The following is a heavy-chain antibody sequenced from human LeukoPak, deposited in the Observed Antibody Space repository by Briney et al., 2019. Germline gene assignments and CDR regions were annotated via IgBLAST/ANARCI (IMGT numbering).Heavy chain of an antibody. D-gene: IGHD3-3*01. CDR2: IYYSGST. J-gene: IGHJ6*03. Sequence: SETLSLTCTVSGGSISSSSYYWGWIRQPPGKGLEWIGSIYYSGSTYYNASLKSRVTISVDTSKNQFSLKLSSVTAADTAVYYCARVTETTITIFGVVTPNHYYCYYMDVWGKGTTVTVSS. CDR1: GGSISSSSYY. CDR3: ARVTETTITIFGVVTPNHYYCYYMDV. V-gene: IGHV4-39*07.